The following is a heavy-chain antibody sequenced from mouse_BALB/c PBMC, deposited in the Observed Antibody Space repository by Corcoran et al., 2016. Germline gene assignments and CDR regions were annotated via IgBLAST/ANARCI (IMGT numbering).Heavy chain of an antibody. J-gene: IGHJ2*01. Sequence: QVTLKESGPGILQPSQTLSLTCSFSGFSLSTSGMGVSWIRQPSGKGLEWLAHIYWDDDKLYNPSLKSRLTISKDTSSNQVFLKITSVDTAATATYYWARRVPLDTTASFDYWGQGTTLTVSS. CDR1: GFSLSTSGMG. CDR2: IYWDDDK. D-gene: IGHD1-2*01. V-gene: IGHV8-12*01. CDR3: ARRVPLDTTASFDY.